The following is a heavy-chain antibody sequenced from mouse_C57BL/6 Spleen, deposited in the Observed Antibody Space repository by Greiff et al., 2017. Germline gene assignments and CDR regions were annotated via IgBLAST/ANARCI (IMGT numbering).Heavy chain of an antibody. Sequence: QVTLKVSGPGILQPSQTLSLTCSFSGFSLSTFGMGVGRIRQPSGKGLEWLAHIWWDDDKYYNPALKSRLTGSKDTSTNQVFRTIANVDTAETATYCCARIEGLRSYCDYWGQGTTLTVSS. D-gene: IGHD2-4*01. V-gene: IGHV8-8*01. J-gene: IGHJ2*01. CDR2: IWWDDDK. CDR1: GFSLSTFGMG. CDR3: ARIEGLRSYCDY.